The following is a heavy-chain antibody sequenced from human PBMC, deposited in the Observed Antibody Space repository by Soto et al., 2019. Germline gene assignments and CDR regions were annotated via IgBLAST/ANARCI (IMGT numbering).Heavy chain of an antibody. V-gene: IGHV1-18*01. CDR1: GYTFTSYG. Sequence: VKVSCKASGYTFTSYGISWVRQAPGQGLEWMGWISAYNGNTNYAQKLQGRVTMTTDTSTSTAYMELRSLRSDDTAVYYCARWEQQPHYYYYGMDVWGQGTTVTVSS. J-gene: IGHJ6*02. CDR3: ARWEQQPHYYYYGMDV. CDR2: ISAYNGNT. D-gene: IGHD6-13*01.